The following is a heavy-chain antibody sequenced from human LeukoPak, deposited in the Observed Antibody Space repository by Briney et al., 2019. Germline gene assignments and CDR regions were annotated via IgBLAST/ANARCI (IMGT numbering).Heavy chain of an antibody. CDR2: MNPNSGNA. J-gene: IGHJ4*02. CDR1: GYTFTNYD. Sequence: GASVKVSCKASGYTFTNYDINWVRQAAGQGLEWMGWMNPNSGNAGYAQKFRGRVTITRNTSISTAYMELSSLRSEDTAVYYCARGDYSSGWYYMYWGQGTLVTVSS. CDR3: ARGDYSSGWYYMY. D-gene: IGHD6-19*01. V-gene: IGHV1-8*03.